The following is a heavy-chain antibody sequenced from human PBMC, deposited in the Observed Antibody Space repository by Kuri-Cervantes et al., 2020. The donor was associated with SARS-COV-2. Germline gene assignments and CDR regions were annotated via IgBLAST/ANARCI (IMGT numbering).Heavy chain of an antibody. Sequence: SVKVSCKAPGGTFSSYAISWVRQAPGQGLEWMGGIIPVLQIIKYAQRFQGRVTITADTSASTVYMDLSSLGSEDTAVYYCARVLYYDFWSGYLGPVDTPNPEYYFDYWGQGTLVTVSS. V-gene: IGHV1-69*10. J-gene: IGHJ4*02. CDR2: IIPVLQII. CDR1: GGTFSSYA. CDR3: ARVLYYDFWSGYLGPVDTPNPEYYFDY. D-gene: IGHD3-3*01.